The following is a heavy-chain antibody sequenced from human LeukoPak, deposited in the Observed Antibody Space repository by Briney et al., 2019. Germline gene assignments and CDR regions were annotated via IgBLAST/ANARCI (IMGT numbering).Heavy chain of an antibody. CDR2: INPNSGGT. J-gene: IGHJ4*02. D-gene: IGHD5-12*01. V-gene: IGHV1-2*02. CDR1: GYTFTGYY. CDR3: ARDEGYSGYDGFDY. Sequence: ASVKVSCKASGYTFTGYYMHWVRQAPGQGLEWMGWINPNSGGTNYAQKLQGRVTMTTDTSTSTAYMELRSLRSDDTAVYYCARDEGYSGYDGFDYWGQGTLVTVSS.